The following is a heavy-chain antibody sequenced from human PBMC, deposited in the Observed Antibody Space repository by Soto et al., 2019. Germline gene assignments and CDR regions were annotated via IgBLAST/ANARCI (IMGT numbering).Heavy chain of an antibody. D-gene: IGHD6-19*01. V-gene: IGHV3-11*06. Sequence: GGSLRLSCAASGFTFSDYYMSWIRQAPGKGLEWVSYISSSSYTNYADSVKGRFTISRDNAKNSLYLQMNSLRAEDTAVYYCARVQAVDDAYYYYGMDVWGQGTTVTVSS. J-gene: IGHJ6*02. CDR2: ISSSSYT. CDR1: GFTFSDYY. CDR3: ARVQAVDDAYYYYGMDV.